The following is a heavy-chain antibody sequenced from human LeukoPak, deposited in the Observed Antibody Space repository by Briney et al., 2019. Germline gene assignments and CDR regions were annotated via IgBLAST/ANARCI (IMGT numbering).Heavy chain of an antibody. CDR1: GFTFSNAW. CDR3: TTNYYDSSGYYYYGMDV. V-gene: IGHV3-15*01. J-gene: IGHJ6*02. CDR2: IKSKTDGGTT. Sequence: GGSLRLSCAASGFTFSNAWMSWVRQAPGEGLEWVGRIKSKTDGGTTDYAAPVKGRFTISRDDSKNTLYLQMNSLKTEDTAVYYCTTNYYDSSGYYYYGMDVWGQGTTVTVSS. D-gene: IGHD3-22*01.